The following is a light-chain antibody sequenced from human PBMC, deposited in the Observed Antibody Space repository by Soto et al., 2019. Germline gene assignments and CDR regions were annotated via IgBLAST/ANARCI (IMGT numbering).Light chain of an antibody. CDR2: KTS. CDR3: QHYNTYSQT. CDR1: QSVGNN. Sequence: KTQSPATLSVSPGERTTLSCRASQSVGNNLAWYQQKPGKAPKLLIYKTSTLESGVPSRFSGSGSGTEFTLTISSLQPDDFATYYCQHYNTYSQTFGQGTKVDIK. J-gene: IGKJ1*01. V-gene: IGKV1-5*03.